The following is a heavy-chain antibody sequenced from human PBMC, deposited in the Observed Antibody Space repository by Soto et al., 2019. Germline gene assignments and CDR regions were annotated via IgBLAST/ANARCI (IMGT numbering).Heavy chain of an antibody. V-gene: IGHV4-34*01. CDR1: GGSFSGYY. Sequence: SETLSLTCAVYGGSFSGYYWSWIRQPPGKGLEWIGEINHSGSTNYNPSLKSRVTISVDTSKNQFSLKLSSVTAADTAVYYCARASSVVPAAPYYYYYMDVWGKGTTVTVSS. D-gene: IGHD2-2*01. J-gene: IGHJ6*03. CDR3: ARASSVVPAAPYYYYYMDV. CDR2: INHSGST.